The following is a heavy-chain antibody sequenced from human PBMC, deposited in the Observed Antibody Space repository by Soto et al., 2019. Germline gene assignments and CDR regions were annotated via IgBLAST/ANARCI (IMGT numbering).Heavy chain of an antibody. CDR1: GASLTAHY. D-gene: IGHD2-21*01. CDR3: ARGNDWKSSTFDI. V-gene: IGHV4-59*11. J-gene: IGHJ3*02. Sequence: QVQLQESGPGLVKPSETLSLTCTVAGASLTAHYWNWFRQSPGRGLQWIGYVYYSGATSYNPALTSRVTMTVDTSKNQFSLKLRAVTAADTAVYFCARGNDWKSSTFDIWGQGTMVSVSS. CDR2: VYYSGAT.